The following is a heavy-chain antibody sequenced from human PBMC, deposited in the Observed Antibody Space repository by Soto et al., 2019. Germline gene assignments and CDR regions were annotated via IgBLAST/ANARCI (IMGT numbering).Heavy chain of an antibody. CDR3: ARRRLKTTFDY. J-gene: IGHJ4*02. D-gene: IGHD4-17*01. CDR2: IYYSGST. Sequence: SETLSLTCPVSGGSISSSSYYWGWIRQPPGKGLEWIGSIYYSGSTYYNPSLKSRVTISVDTSKNQFSLKLSSVTAADTAVYYCARRRLKTTFDYWGQGTLVTV. CDR1: GGSISSSSYY. V-gene: IGHV4-39*01.